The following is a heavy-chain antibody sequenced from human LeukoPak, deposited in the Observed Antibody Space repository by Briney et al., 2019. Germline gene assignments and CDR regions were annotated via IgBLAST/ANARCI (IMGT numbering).Heavy chain of an antibody. CDR2: ISAYNGNT. Sequence: GASVKVSCKASGYTFTSYGISWVRQAPGQGLEWMGWISAYNGNTNYAQKFQGRVTMTTDTSTSTAYMELRSLRSDDTAVYYCARDSCSGGSCYIDYWSQGTLVTVSS. V-gene: IGHV1-18*01. CDR1: GYTFTSYG. CDR3: ARDSCSGGSCYIDY. J-gene: IGHJ4*02. D-gene: IGHD2-15*01.